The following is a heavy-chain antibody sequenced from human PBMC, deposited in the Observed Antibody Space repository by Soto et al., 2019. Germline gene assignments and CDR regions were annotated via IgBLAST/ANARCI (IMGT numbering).Heavy chain of an antibody. CDR1: GYTFTGYY. CDR3: ARVRNYYDSSGSPAYYYGMDV. V-gene: IGHV1-46*01. D-gene: IGHD3-22*01. CDR2: INPSGGST. J-gene: IGHJ6*02. Sequence: GASVEVSCKASGYTFTGYYMHWVRQAPAQGLEWMGIINPSGGSTSYAQKFQGRVTMTRDTSTSTVYMELSSLRSEDTAVYYCARVRNYYDSSGSPAYYYGMDVWGQGTTVTVSS.